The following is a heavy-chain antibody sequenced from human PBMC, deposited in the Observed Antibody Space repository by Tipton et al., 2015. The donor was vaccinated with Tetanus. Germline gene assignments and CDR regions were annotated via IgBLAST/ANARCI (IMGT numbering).Heavy chain of an antibody. D-gene: IGHD6-13*01. Sequence: SLRLSCEVSGFSLSLYEMNWVRQAPGKGLEWISSISSGSMSIYYADSVMGRFTISRDNAKNSLYLQMHSLGPEDTALYYCAREGGAAAGLFDSWGQGTLVTVSS. CDR3: AREGGAAAGLFDS. V-gene: IGHV3-48*03. J-gene: IGHJ4*02. CDR1: GFSLSLYE. CDR2: ISSGSMSI.